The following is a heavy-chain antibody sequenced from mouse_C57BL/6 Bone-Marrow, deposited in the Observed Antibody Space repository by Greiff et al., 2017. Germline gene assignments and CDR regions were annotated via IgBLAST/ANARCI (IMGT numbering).Heavy chain of an antibody. J-gene: IGHJ4*01. Sequence: VQGVESGPGLVQPSQSLSITCTVSGFSLTSYGVHWVRQSPGKGLEWLGVIWSGGSTDYNAAFISRLSISKDNSKSQVFFKMNSLQADDTAIYYCAKGEYGNHAGMDYWGQGTSVTVSS. D-gene: IGHD2-10*02. CDR1: GFSLTSYG. CDR2: IWSGGST. V-gene: IGHV2-2*01. CDR3: AKGEYGNHAGMDY.